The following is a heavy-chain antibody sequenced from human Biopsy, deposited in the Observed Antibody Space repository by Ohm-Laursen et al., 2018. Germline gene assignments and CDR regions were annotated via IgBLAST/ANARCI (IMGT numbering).Heavy chain of an antibody. CDR2: INDMTGDT. V-gene: IGHV1-2*02. CDR1: GYTFTGYH. D-gene: IGHD3-22*01. J-gene: IGHJ5*02. CDR3: TRGGYYYDSLAYYYWFDP. Sequence: SVKVSCKASGYTFTGYHVHWVRQAPGQGLEWMGWINDMTGDTNYAQKFQGRVTMTRDTSISTAYVDLSSLRSDDTAVYYCTRGGYYYDSLAYYYWFDPWGQGTLVTVSS.